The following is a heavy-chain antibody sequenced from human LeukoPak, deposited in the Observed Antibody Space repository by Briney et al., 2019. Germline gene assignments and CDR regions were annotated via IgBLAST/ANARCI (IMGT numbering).Heavy chain of an antibody. J-gene: IGHJ4*02. CDR1: GGSISSSSYY. CDR2: IYYSGST. CDR3: ARGRYSSGRLLISFDY. V-gene: IGHV4-39*07. D-gene: IGHD6-19*01. Sequence: TTSETLSLTCTVSGGSISSSSYYWGWIRQPPGKGLEWIGSIYYSGSTYYNPSLKSRVTISVDRSKNQFSLKLSSVTAADTAVYYCARGRYSSGRLLISFDYWGQGTLVTVSS.